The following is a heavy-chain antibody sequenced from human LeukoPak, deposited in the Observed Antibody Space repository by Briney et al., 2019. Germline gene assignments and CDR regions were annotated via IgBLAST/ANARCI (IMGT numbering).Heavy chain of an antibody. V-gene: IGHV3-48*01. CDR3: ARVPYYDSSGPSLDDY. Sequence: GGSLRLSCAASGFTFSSYGMNWVRQAPGKGLEWVSYISSSSSTIYYADSVKGRFTISRDNAKNSLYLQMNSLRAEDTAVYYCARVPYYDSSGPSLDDYWGQGTLVTVSS. CDR1: GFTFSSYG. D-gene: IGHD3-22*01. J-gene: IGHJ4*02. CDR2: ISSSSSTI.